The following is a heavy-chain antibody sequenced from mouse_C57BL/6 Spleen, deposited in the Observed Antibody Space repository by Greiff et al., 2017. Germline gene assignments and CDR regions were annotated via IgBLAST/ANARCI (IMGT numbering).Heavy chain of an antibody. CDR3: ARPITTVVAPFAY. CDR1: GFTFSSYG. V-gene: IGHV5-6*01. Sequence: EVQGVESGGDLVKPGGSLKLSCAASGFTFSSYGMSWVRQTPDKRLEWVATISSGGSYTYYPDSVKGRFTISRVNAKNTLYLQMSSLKSEDTAKYYYARPITTVVAPFAYWGQGTLVTVSA. J-gene: IGHJ3*01. CDR2: ISSGGSYT. D-gene: IGHD1-1*01.